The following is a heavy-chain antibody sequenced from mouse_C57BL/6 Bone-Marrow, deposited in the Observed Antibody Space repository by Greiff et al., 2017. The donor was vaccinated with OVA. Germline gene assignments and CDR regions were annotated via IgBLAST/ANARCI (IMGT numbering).Heavy chain of an antibody. CDR2: INPYNGGT. CDR3: ARSYSKNYFDY. J-gene: IGHJ2*01. Sequence: VQLQQSGPVLVKPGASVKMSCKASGYTFTDYYMNWVKQSHGKSLEWIGVINPYNGGTSYNQKFKGKATLTVDKSSSTAYMELNSLTSEDSAVYYCARSYSKNYFDYWGQGTTLTVSS. V-gene: IGHV1-19*01. D-gene: IGHD2-5*01. CDR1: GYTFTDYY.